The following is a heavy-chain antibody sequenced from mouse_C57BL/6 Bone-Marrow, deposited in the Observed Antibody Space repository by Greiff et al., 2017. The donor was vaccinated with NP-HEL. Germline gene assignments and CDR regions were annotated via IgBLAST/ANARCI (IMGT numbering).Heavy chain of an antibody. V-gene: IGHV5-4*01. CDR1: GFTFSSYA. J-gene: IGHJ2*01. CDR2: ISDGGSYT. D-gene: IGHD2-1*01. Sequence: EVQLQESGGGLVKPGGSLKLSCAASGFTFSSYAMSWVRQTPEKRLEWVATISDGGSYTYYPDNVKGRFTISRDNAKNNLYLQMSHLKSEDTAMYYCARDYGNYVRYFDYWGQGTTLTVSS. CDR3: ARDYGNYVRYFDY.